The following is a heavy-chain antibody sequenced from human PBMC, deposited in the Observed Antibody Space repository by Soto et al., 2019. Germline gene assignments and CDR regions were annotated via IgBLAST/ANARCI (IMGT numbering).Heavy chain of an antibody. Sequence: GGSLRLSCAASGFTLSSYGMSWVRQAPGKGLEWVSAISGSGGSTYYADSVKGRFTISRDNSKNTLYLQMNGLRAEDTAVYYCAKGAYYHGSGSYFPFDYWGQGTLVTVSS. J-gene: IGHJ4*02. V-gene: IGHV3-23*01. CDR3: AKGAYYHGSGSYFPFDY. D-gene: IGHD3-10*01. CDR1: GFTLSSYG. CDR2: ISGSGGST.